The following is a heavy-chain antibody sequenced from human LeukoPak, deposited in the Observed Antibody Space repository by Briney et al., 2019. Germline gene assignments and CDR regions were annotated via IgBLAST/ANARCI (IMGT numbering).Heavy chain of an antibody. Sequence: GASVKVSCKASGYTFTSYYMHWVRQAPGQGLEWMGIINPSGGSTSYAQKFQGRVTMTRDTSTSTVYMELSSLRSEDTAVYYCARIAYCGGDCYLNSLDYWGQGTLVTVSS. CDR1: GYTFTSYY. CDR3: ARIAYCGGDCYLNSLDY. D-gene: IGHD2-21*01. CDR2: INPSGGST. V-gene: IGHV1-46*03. J-gene: IGHJ4*02.